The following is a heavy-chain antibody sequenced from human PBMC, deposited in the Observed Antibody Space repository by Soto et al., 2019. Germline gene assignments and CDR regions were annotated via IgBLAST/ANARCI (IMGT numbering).Heavy chain of an antibody. CDR2: INPDGNVG. D-gene: IGHD5-12*01. Sequence: AGGSLRLSCVGSGFTFSTYWMNWVRQAPGKGLEWVANINPDGNVGTYVDSVRGRFTTSRDNAKNSLYLQMNSLRAEDTAVYYCAREIKMATITRAFDIWGQGTMVTVSS. V-gene: IGHV3-7*01. CDR1: GFTFSTYW. J-gene: IGHJ3*02. CDR3: AREIKMATITRAFDI.